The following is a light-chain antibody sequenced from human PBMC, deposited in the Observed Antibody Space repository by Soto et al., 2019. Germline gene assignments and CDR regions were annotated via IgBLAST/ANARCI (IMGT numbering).Light chain of an antibody. J-gene: IGKJ3*01. Sequence: DIQVTQSPSSLSASVGDRVTITCQASQGMSTYLNWYQQKPGRAPKLLIYDASKLERGVPSRFSGSGSGTDFTFTISGLEPEDIATYYCQQFQDLLTFGPGTKVEIK. V-gene: IGKV1-33*01. CDR2: DAS. CDR1: QGMSTY. CDR3: QQFQDLLT.